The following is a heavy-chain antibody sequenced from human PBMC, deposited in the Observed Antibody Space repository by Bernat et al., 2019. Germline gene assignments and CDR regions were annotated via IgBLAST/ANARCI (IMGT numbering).Heavy chain of an antibody. CDR3: AGDDEYMYWSDRYNAFDI. V-gene: IGHV3-33*01. D-gene: IGHD3-16*02. CDR1: GFTFSDYG. Sequence: QVQLVESGGGVVQPGGSLRLSCAASGFTFSDYGMRWVRQAPGKGLEWVADIWSGGSNKYYADSVKGRFTISRDNSKNTLYLQMNSLRAEDTAVYYCAGDDEYMYWSDRYNAFDIWGQGTLVTVSS. J-gene: IGHJ3*02. CDR2: IWSGGSNK.